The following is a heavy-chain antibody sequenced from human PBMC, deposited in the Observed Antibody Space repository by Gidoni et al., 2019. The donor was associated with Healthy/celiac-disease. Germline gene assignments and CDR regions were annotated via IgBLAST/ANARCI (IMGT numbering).Heavy chain of an antibody. J-gene: IGHJ6*02. D-gene: IGHD3-3*01. Sequence: QLQLQESGPGLVKPSEPLSLPCTVSGGSISSSRYYWGWIRQPPGKGLEWIGMIYYSGSTYYNPSLKSRVTISVDTSKNQFSLKLSSVTAADTAVYYCARQDYDFWSGTLYGMDVWGQGTTVTVSS. CDR3: ARQDYDFWSGTLYGMDV. CDR2: IYYSGST. CDR1: GGSISSSRYY. V-gene: IGHV4-39*01.